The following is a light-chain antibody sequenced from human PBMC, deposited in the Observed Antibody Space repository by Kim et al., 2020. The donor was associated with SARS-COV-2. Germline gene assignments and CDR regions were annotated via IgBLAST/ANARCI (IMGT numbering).Light chain of an antibody. CDR1: QSLLHSNGYNY. CDR3: MQALQTPLT. CDR2: LGS. V-gene: IGKV2-28*01. Sequence: EPASISCRSSQSLLHSNGYNYLDWYLQKPGQSPQLLNYLGSNRASGVPDRFSGSGSGTDFTLKISRVEAEDVGVYYCMQALQTPLTFGGGTKLEI. J-gene: IGKJ4*01.